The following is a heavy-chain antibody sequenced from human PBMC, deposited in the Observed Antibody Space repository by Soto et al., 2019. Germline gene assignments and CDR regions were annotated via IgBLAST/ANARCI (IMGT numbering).Heavy chain of an antibody. D-gene: IGHD3-22*01. CDR3: ASAYYYDSSGYYPEYFQP. V-gene: IGHV4-30-4*01. CDR2: IYYSGST. CDR1: GGSISSGDYY. J-gene: IGHJ1*01. Sequence: QVQLQESGPGLVKPSQTLSLTCTVSGGSISSGDYYWSWIRQPPGKGLEWIGYIYYSGSTYYNPTLKSRVTISVDTSKNQCSLKLSSVTAADTAVYYCASAYYYDSSGYYPEYFQPWGQGTLVTVSS.